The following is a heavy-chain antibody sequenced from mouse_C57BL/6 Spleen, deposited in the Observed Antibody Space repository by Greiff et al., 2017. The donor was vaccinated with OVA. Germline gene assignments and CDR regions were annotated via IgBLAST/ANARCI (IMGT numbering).Heavy chain of an antibody. CDR1: GYTFTDYN. J-gene: IGHJ4*01. Sequence: VQLQQSGPELVKPGASVKIPCKASGYTFTDYNMDWVKQSHGKSLEWIGDINPNTGGTIYNQKFKGKATLTVDKSSSTAYMELSSLTSEDTAVYYCARGDYGSRYAMNYWGQGTSVTVSS. CDR3: ARGDYGSRYAMNY. V-gene: IGHV1-18*01. CDR2: INPNTGGT. D-gene: IGHD1-1*01.